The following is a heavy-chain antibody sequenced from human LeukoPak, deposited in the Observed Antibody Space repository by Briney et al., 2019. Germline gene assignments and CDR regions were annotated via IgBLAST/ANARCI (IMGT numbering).Heavy chain of an antibody. CDR3: AIQKYGEADY. V-gene: IGHV3-73*01. J-gene: IGHJ4*02. CDR2: IRSKANAYAT. CDR1: GFSFSGSA. D-gene: IGHD4-17*01. Sequence: GGSLRLSCAASGFSFSGSAMHWVRQASGKGLEWVGRIRSKANAYATAYAASVKGRFTISRDDSKNTAYLQMNSLRAEDTAVYYCAIQKYGEADYWGQGTLVTVSS.